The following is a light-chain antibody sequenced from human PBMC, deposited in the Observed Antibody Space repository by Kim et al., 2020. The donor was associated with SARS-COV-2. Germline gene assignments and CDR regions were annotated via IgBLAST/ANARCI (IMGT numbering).Light chain of an antibody. J-gene: IGLJ1*01. CDR2: DNN. CDR1: SANLEINP. Sequence: GQRVRYTSSGASANLEINPVTQHQQLPGTALKLPIYDNNKRPSGIPDRFSGSKSGTSATLGITDLQTGDEADYYCGTWDNSLINCVFGTGTKVTVL. V-gene: IGLV1-51*01. CDR3: GTWDNSLINCV.